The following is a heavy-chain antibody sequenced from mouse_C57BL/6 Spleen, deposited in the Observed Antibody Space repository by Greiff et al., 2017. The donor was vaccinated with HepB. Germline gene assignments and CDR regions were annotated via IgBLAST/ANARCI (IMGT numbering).Heavy chain of an antibody. CDR3: ARSKWDVSGGYFDN. V-gene: IGHV1-82*01. CDR1: GYSFSSSW. D-gene: IGHD1-3*01. J-gene: IGHJ2*01. CDR2: IYPGDGDI. Sequence: VQLQQSGPELVKPGASVKISCKASGYSFSSSWMNWVKQRPGKGLEWFGRIYPGDGDINYNGKFKGKVTLTADKSYSTAYMQLSSLTSEDTAVYFSARSKWDVSGGYFDNWGEGATLTVS.